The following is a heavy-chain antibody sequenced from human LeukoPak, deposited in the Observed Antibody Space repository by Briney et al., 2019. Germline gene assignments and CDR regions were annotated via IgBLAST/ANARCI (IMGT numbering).Heavy chain of an antibody. J-gene: IGHJ5*02. CDR2: ISSSSSYI. D-gene: IGHD1-1*01. CDR1: GFTLSSYS. CDR3: ARDRYNWNDDPTNNCFDP. Sequence: GGSLRLSCAASGFTLSSYSMNWVRQAPGNGLEWVSSISSSSSYIKYADSVKGRFTISRDNAKNSLYLQMNSLRAEDTAVYYCARDRYNWNDDPTNNCFDPWGEGTLVTVS. V-gene: IGHV3-21*01.